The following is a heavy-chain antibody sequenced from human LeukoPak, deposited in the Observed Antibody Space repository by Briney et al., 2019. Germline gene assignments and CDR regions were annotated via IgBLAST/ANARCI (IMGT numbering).Heavy chain of an antibody. V-gene: IGHV4-34*01. CDR2: INHRGSA. Sequence: PSETLSLTCAVYGGSFSGYYWSWLRQPPGKGLEGDGEINHRGSANYNPSLKSRGTISVETSKNQFSMKLSSVTAADKAVYYCARGTIWFGELWGKGTMVTVSS. CDR1: GGSFSGYY. J-gene: IGHJ4*02. D-gene: IGHD3-10*01. CDR3: ARGTIWFGEL.